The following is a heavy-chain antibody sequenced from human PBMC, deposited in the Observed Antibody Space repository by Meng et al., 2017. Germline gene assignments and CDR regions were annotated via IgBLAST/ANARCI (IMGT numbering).Heavy chain of an antibody. CDR3: ARDGGITIFGVVTPDYYYYYGMDV. D-gene: IGHD3-3*01. CDR1: GFTFSSYE. Sequence: GESLKISCAASGFTFSSYEMNWVCQAPGKGLEWVSYISSSGSTIYYADSVKGRFTISRDNAKNSLYLQMNSLRAEDTAVYYCARDGGITIFGVVTPDYYYYYGMDVWGQGTTVTVSS. V-gene: IGHV3-48*03. J-gene: IGHJ6*02. CDR2: ISSSGSTI.